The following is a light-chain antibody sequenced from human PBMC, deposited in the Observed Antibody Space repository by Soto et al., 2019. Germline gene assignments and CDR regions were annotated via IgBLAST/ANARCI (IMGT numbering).Light chain of an antibody. CDR1: SSNIGSNY. CDR2: RNN. J-gene: IGLJ1*01. V-gene: IGLV1-47*01. CDR3: AAWDDSLSGLYV. Sequence: QSVLTQPPSASGTPGQRVTISCSGSSSNIGSNYVYWYQQLPGTAPKLLIYRNNQRPSGVPDRFSGPKSGTSASLAISGLRSEDEADYYCAAWDDSLSGLYVFGTGTKGTVL.